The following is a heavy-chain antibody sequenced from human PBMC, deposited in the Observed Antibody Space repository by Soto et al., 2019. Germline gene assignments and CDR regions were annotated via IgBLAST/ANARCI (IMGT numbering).Heavy chain of an antibody. D-gene: IGHD1-26*01. CDR2: ISSSSSTI. J-gene: IGHJ4*02. Sequence: EVQLVESGGGLVQPGGSLRLSCAASGFTFSSYSMNWVRQAPGKGLEWVSYISSSSSTIYYADSVKGRFTISRDNAKNPLYLQMNSLRDEDTAVYYCARDGAGGDYWGQGTLVTVSS. V-gene: IGHV3-48*02. CDR3: ARDGAGGDY. CDR1: GFTFSSYS.